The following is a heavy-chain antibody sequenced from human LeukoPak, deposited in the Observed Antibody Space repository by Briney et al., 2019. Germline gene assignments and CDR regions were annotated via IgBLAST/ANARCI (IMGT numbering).Heavy chain of an antibody. CDR1: GGSISSGGYY. CDR3: ARDYVYCSSTSCYWLYYYYYMDV. J-gene: IGHJ6*03. V-gene: IGHV4-30-2*01. Sequence: SETLSLTCTVSGGSISSGGYYWSWIRQPPGKGLEWIGYIYHSGSTYYNPSLKSRVTISVDRSKNQFSLQLNSVTPEDTAVYYCARDYVYCSSTSCYWLYYYYYMDVWGKGTTVTVSS. D-gene: IGHD2-2*01. CDR2: IYHSGST.